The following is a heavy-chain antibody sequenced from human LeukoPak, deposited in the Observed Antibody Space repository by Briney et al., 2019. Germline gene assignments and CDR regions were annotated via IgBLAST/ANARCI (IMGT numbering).Heavy chain of an antibody. V-gene: IGHV3-7*01. CDR2: IKQDGSKK. Sequence: GGSLRLSCVASGFPFSSYWMTWVRQAPGKGLEWVANIKQDGSKKSYVDSVKGRFTISRDNAKNSLYLQMNSLRAEDTAIYYCARVASGYYYSSPDGMDVWGQGTTVTVSS. CDR1: GFPFSSYW. D-gene: IGHD3-22*01. CDR3: ARVASGYYYSSPDGMDV. J-gene: IGHJ6*02.